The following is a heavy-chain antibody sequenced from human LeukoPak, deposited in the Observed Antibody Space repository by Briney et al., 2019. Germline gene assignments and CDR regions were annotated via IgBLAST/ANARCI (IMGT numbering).Heavy chain of an antibody. CDR2: IYYSGST. J-gene: IGHJ4*02. D-gene: IGHD3-10*01. Sequence: SQALSLTCTVSGGSISSGGYYWSWIRQHPGKGLEWIGYIYYSGSTYYNPSLKSRVTISVDTSKNQFSLKLSSVTAADTAVYYCARDSDGSGSYYYWGQGTLVTVSS. CDR1: GGSISSGGYY. CDR3: ARDSDGSGSYYY. V-gene: IGHV4-31*03.